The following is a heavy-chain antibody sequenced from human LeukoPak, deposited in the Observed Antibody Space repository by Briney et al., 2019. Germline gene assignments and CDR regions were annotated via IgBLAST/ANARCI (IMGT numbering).Heavy chain of an antibody. D-gene: IGHD3-3*01. Sequence: ASVKVSCKVSGYTFTDYYMHWVQQAPGKGLEWMGLVDPEDGETIYAEKFQGRVTITADTSSDTAYMELSSLSSEDTAVYYCAIGLGGVRDYWGQGTLVTVSS. CDR1: GYTFTDYY. CDR3: AIGLGGVRDY. J-gene: IGHJ4*02. V-gene: IGHV1-69-2*01. CDR2: VDPEDGET.